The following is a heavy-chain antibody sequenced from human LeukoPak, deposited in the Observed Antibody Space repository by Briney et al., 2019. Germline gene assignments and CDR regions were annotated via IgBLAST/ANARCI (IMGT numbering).Heavy chain of an antibody. CDR1: GFTFSSYA. J-gene: IGHJ6*03. CDR2: IGGSGGRT. V-gene: IGHV3-23*01. Sequence: SGGSLRLSCAASGFTFSSYAMSWVRRAPGKGLEWVSLIGGSGGRTYYADSVKGRFTISRDNSKNTLFLQMNSLRAEDTAVYFCAKADYDILTGYYSYYYYYMDVWGKGTTVTVSS. D-gene: IGHD3-9*01. CDR3: AKADYDILTGYYSYYYYYMDV.